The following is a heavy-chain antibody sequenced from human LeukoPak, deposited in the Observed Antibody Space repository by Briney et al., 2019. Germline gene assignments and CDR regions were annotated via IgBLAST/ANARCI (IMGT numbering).Heavy chain of an antibody. J-gene: IGHJ4*02. Sequence: PGGSLRLSCTTSGFTFGDYPMNWARQGPGKGLEWVGIIRTKAKGGATDYAASVKGRFTISRDDSKGTAYLQMDSLKSEDTAVYFCSRDLGTTETGEDYWGQGTLVTVSS. CDR1: GFTFGDYP. V-gene: IGHV3-49*04. CDR3: SRDLGTTETGEDY. CDR2: IRTKAKGGAT. D-gene: IGHD4-17*01.